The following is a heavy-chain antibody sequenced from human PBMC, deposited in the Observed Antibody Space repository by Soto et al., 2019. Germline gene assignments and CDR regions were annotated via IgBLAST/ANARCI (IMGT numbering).Heavy chain of an antibody. J-gene: IGHJ4*02. CDR1: GFTFSEYY. V-gene: IGHV3-11*06. Sequence: QVQLVESGGGLVRPGGSLRLSCAASGFTFSEYYMTWIRQVPGKGLEWVAYISGTSDSIPYADSVKGRFTISRDNAKNSLYLQMNSLRAEDTAVYYCASVGFVTAAGTSDYWGQGTLVTVSS. D-gene: IGHD6-13*01. CDR3: ASVGFVTAAGTSDY. CDR2: ISGTSDSI.